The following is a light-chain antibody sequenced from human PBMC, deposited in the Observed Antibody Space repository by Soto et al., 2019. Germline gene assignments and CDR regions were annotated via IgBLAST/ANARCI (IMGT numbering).Light chain of an antibody. CDR1: SSNIGSNF. J-gene: IGLJ3*02. Sequence: QSVLTQPPSASGTPGQRVTFSCSGSSSNIGSNFVYWYQQLPGTAPKLLIYSNNQRPSGVPDRFSGSKSGTSASLAISGLRSEDEADYYCAAWDDSLSGWVFGGGTKVTVL. V-gene: IGLV1-47*02. CDR2: SNN. CDR3: AAWDDSLSGWV.